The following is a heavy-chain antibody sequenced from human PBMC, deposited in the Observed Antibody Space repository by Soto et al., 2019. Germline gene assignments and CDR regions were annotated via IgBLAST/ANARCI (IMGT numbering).Heavy chain of an antibody. Sequence: GESLKISCKGSGYSFTSYWIGWVRQMPGKGLEWMGIIYPGDSDTRYSPSFQGQVTISADKSISTAYLQWSSLKASDTAMYYCARTVVTPIDYYYYGTDVWGQGTTVTVSS. D-gene: IGHD2-21*02. V-gene: IGHV5-51*01. J-gene: IGHJ6*02. CDR2: IYPGDSDT. CDR3: ARTVVTPIDYYYYGTDV. CDR1: GYSFTSYW.